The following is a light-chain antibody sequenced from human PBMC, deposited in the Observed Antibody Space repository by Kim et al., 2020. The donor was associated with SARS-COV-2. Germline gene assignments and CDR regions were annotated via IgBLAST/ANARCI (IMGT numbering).Light chain of an antibody. Sequence: SITISCTGTSSAVGGYNYVSWYQQHPGKAPKLMIYDVNNRPSGVSNRFSGSKSGNTASLTISGLQAEDEADYYCSSYISSSTNYVFGSGTKVTVL. V-gene: IGLV2-14*03. CDR1: SSAVGGYNY. CDR3: SSYISSSTNYV. J-gene: IGLJ1*01. CDR2: DVN.